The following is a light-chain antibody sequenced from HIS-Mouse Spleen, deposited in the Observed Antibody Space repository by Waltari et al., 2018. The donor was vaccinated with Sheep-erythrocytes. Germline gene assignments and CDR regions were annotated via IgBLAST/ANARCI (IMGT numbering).Light chain of an antibody. CDR3: NSRDSSGNHPV. Sequence: SSELTQDPAVSVALGQTVRITCQGDSLRSYYASWYQQKPGQAPVLFIYGKNNRPSGSQDRFCGSSAGNTASLTITGAQAEDEADYYCNSRDSSGNHPVFGGGTKLTVL. CDR2: GKN. J-gene: IGLJ3*02. CDR1: SLRSYY. V-gene: IGLV3-19*01.